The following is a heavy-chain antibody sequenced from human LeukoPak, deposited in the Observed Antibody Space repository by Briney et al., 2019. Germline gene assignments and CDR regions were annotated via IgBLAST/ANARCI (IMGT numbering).Heavy chain of an antibody. V-gene: IGHV3-30-3*01. J-gene: IGHJ4*02. CDR2: ISYDGSNK. CDR3: ARKTYGSGSYNDY. CDR1: GFTFSSYA. Sequence: GRSLRLSCAASGFTFSSYAMHWVRQAPGKGLEWVAVISYDGSNKYYTESVKGRFTISRDNSKNSLYLQMNSLRAEDTAVYYCARKTYGSGSYNDYWGQGTLVTVSS. D-gene: IGHD3-10*01.